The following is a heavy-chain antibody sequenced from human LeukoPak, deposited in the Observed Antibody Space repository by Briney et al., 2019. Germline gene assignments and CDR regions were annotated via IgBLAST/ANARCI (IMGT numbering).Heavy chain of an antibody. D-gene: IGHD3/OR15-3a*01. CDR2: IIPIFGTA. CDR3: ARADWGSNAFDI. V-gene: IGHV1-69*06. CDR1: GGTFSSYA. Sequence: GASVKVSCKASGGTFSSYAISWVRQAPGQGLEWMGGIIPIFGTANYAQKFQGRVTITADKSTSTAYMELSSLRSEDMAVYYCARADWGSNAFDIWGQGTMVTVSS. J-gene: IGHJ3*02.